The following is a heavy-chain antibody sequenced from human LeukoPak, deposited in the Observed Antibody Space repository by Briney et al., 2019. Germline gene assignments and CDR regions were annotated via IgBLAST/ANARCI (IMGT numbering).Heavy chain of an antibody. Sequence: SETLSLTCSVSGVSINSYYWSWIRQPAGKGLEGIGRIYTCGSTHYNPSLKSQVTMSVDTSKNQFSLKLSSVTAADTAVYYCAWYGDYGDIDYWGQGTLVTVSS. CDR1: GVSINSYY. V-gene: IGHV4-4*07. J-gene: IGHJ4*02. D-gene: IGHD4-17*01. CDR2: IYTCGST. CDR3: AWYGDYGDIDY.